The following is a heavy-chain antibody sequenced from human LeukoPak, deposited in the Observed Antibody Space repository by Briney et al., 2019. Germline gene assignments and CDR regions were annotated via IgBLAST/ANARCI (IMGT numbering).Heavy chain of an antibody. CDR1: GGSFSGYY. V-gene: IGHV4-34*01. CDR3: ARSRGVIDY. D-gene: IGHD3-10*01. Sequence: SETLSLTCAVYGGSFSGYYWSWIRQPPGKGLEWIGEINRSGSTNYNPSLKSRVTISVDTSKNQFSLKLSSVTAADTAVYYCARSRGVIDYWGQGTLVTVSS. J-gene: IGHJ4*02. CDR2: INRSGST.